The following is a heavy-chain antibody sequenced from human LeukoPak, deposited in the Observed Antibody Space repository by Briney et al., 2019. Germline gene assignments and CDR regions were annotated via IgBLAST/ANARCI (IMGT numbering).Heavy chain of an antibody. V-gene: IGHV4-4*09. CDR1: GTFVSGFY. CDR2: IYSTGTT. J-gene: IGHJ4*02. D-gene: IGHD5-24*01. Sequence: SETLSLTCTVSGTFVSGFYWTWIRQPPGKGLEWIGFIYSTGTTSYNSSLQSRVTISVDTSKNQFSLMLKSVIAADTAIYYCAGRWRGTLDYWGRGTLVAVSS. CDR3: AGRWRGTLDY.